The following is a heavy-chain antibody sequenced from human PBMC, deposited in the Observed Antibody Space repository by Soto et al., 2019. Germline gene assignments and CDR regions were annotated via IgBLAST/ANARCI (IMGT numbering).Heavy chain of an antibody. CDR1: GFTFSSYA. D-gene: IGHD3-10*01. J-gene: IGHJ6*02. V-gene: IGHV3-30-3*01. CDR2: ISYDGSNE. CDR3: ARELLLWFGESAYYYGMDV. Sequence: LRLSCAASGFTFSSYAMHWVRQAPGKGLEWVAVISYDGSNEYYADSVKGRFTISRDNSKNTLYLQMNSLRAEDTAVYYCARELLLWFGESAYYYGMDVWGQGTTVTVSS.